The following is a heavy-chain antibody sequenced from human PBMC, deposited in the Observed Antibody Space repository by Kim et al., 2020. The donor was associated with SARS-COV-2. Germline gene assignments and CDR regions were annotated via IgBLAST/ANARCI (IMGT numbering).Heavy chain of an antibody. CDR2: ISSSSSYI. V-gene: IGHV3-21*04. CDR1: GFTFSSYS. Sequence: GGSLRLSCAASGFTFSSYSMNWVRQAPGKGLEWISSISSSSSYIYYADPVKGRFTISRDNARASLYLQMNSLRAEDTAVYYCARVLTSGWSYFDYWGQGTLVTGSS. D-gene: IGHD6-19*01. J-gene: IGHJ4*02. CDR3: ARVLTSGWSYFDY.